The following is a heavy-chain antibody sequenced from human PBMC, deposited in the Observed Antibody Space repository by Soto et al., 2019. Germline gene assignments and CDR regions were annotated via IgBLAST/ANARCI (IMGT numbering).Heavy chain of an antibody. CDR2: IYYSGST. D-gene: IGHD5-18*01. CDR3: ARDSNPGYSYGLDY. V-gene: IGHV4-59*01. J-gene: IGHJ4*02. Sequence: SETLSLTCTVSGGSISSYYWSWIRQPPGKGLEWIGYIYYSGSTNYNPSLKSRVTISVDTSKNQFSLKLSSVTAADTAVYYCARDSNPGYSYGLDYWGQGTLVTVSS. CDR1: GGSISSYY.